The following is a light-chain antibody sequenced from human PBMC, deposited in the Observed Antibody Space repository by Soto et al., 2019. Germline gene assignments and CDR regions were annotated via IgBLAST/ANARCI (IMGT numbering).Light chain of an antibody. CDR3: XQYYDTPQT. J-gene: IGKJ2*01. Sequence: DFVMTQSPDSLAVSLGERATINCKSSQSVLYDDNKRNYLAWYQQKPGQPPKLLIYWASTRESGVPDRFTGSXSXXXXXXXXXXXXAEDVXVYXXXQYYDTPQTFGQGTKLEIK. CDR2: WAS. CDR1: QSVLYDDNKRNY. V-gene: IGKV4-1*01.